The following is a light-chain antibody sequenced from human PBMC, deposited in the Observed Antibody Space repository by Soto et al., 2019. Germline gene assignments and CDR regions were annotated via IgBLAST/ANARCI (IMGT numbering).Light chain of an antibody. V-gene: IGKV3-11*01. CDR2: DAS. J-gene: IGKJ2*01. CDR3: QQRSNSPPYT. CDR1: QSVSSY. Sequence: EIVLTQSPATLSLSPGERATLSCRASQSVSSYLAWYQQKPGQAPRLLIYDASNRATGIPARFSGSGSGTDITLTISSLEPEDFAVDYCQQRSNSPPYTFGQGTKLEIK.